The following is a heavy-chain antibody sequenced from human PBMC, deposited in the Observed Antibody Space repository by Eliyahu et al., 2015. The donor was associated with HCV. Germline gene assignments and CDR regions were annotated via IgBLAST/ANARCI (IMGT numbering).Heavy chain of an antibody. CDR3: AKAMPTADWFFDL. Sequence: LRLSCAASGFTFSSYTMSWVRXAPGKGLEWVSGISDSGGSAYYADSVRGRFTVSRDNSKNTLYLEMNTLRAEDTALYYCAKAMPTADWFFDLWGRGTLVTVSS. CDR2: ISDSGGSA. CDR1: GFTFSSYT. D-gene: IGHD5-24*01. V-gene: IGHV3-23*01. J-gene: IGHJ2*01.